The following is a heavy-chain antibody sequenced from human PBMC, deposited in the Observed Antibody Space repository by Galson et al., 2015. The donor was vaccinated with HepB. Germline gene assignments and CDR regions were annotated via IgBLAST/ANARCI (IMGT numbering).Heavy chain of an antibody. CDR1: GFTFSSYA. CDR2: ISYDGSNK. CDR3: ARLDYGGKGQSEYFQH. V-gene: IGHV3-30*04. D-gene: IGHD4-23*01. Sequence: SLRLSCAASGFTFSSYAMHWVRQAPGKGLEWVAVISYDGSNKYYADSVKGRFTISRDNSKNTLYLQMNSLRAEDTAVYYCARLDYGGKGQSEYFQHWGQGTLVTVSS. J-gene: IGHJ1*01.